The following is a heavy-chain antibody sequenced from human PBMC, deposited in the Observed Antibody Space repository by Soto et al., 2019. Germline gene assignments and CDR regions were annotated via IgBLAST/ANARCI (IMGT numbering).Heavy chain of an antibody. CDR3: AGWVEGCISTSCQYYFDY. CDR2: IYYSGST. D-gene: IGHD2-2*01. CDR1: GGSISSGDYY. J-gene: IGHJ4*02. Sequence: QVQLQESGPGLVKPSQTLSLTCTVSGGSISSGDYYWSWIRQPPGKGLEWIGYIYYSGSTYYNPSLKSRVTISVDTSKNQSSLKLSSVTAADTAVYYCAGWVEGCISTSCQYYFDYWGQGTLVTVSS. V-gene: IGHV4-30-4*01.